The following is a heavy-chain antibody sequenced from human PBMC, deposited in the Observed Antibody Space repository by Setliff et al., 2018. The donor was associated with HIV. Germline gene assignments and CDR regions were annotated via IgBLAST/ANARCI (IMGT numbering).Heavy chain of an antibody. CDR2: ISSNGYYI. CDR1: GFSFSTYT. Sequence: PGGSLRLSCAASGFSFSTYTMNWVRQAPGKGLEWVSSISSNGYYIYYADSVKGRFTISRDNAKNTLYLQMNSLTTEDTAVYYCEREACSGGTCHDHGYWGQGTLVTVSS. V-gene: IGHV3-21*01. D-gene: IGHD2-15*01. CDR3: EREACSGGTCHDHGY. J-gene: IGHJ4*02.